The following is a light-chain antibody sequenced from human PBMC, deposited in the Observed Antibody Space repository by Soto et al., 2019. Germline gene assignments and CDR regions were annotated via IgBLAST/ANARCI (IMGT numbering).Light chain of an antibody. J-gene: IGLJ1*01. V-gene: IGLV1-44*01. Sequence: QSVLTQPPSASGTPGQRVAISCSGSSSNIGSNTVNWYQQLPGTAPKVLIYSNNQRPSGVPDRFSGSKSGTSASLAITGLQAEDEADYYCQSYDSSLSGSVFGTGTKVTVL. CDR3: QSYDSSLSGSV. CDR1: SSNIGSNT. CDR2: SNN.